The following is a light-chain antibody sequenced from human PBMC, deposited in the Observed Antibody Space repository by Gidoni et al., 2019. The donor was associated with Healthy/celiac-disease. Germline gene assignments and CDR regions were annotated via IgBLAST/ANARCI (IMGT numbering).Light chain of an antibody. V-gene: IGKV3-11*01. CDR2: DAS. J-gene: IGKJ4*01. CDR1: QSVSSY. Sequence: EIVLTQSPVTLSLSPGERATLSCRASQSVSSYLAWYQQKPGQAPRLLIYDASNRATGIPARFSGSGSGTDFTLTISSLEPEDFAVYYCQQRSNWPRLTFGGGTKVKIK. CDR3: QQRSNWPRLT.